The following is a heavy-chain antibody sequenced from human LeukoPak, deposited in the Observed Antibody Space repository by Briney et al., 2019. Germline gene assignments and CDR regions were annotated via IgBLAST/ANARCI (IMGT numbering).Heavy chain of an antibody. V-gene: IGHV1-69*05. D-gene: IGHD6-19*01. CDR1: GGTFSSYA. CDR3: ARGVRGWYFFDY. CDR2: IIPIFGKA. Sequence: GASVKVSCKASGGTFSSYAISWVRQAPGQGLEWMGGIIPIFGKANYAQKFQGRVTITTDESTSTAYMELSSLRSEDTAVYYCARGVRGWYFFDYWGQGTLVTVSS. J-gene: IGHJ4*02.